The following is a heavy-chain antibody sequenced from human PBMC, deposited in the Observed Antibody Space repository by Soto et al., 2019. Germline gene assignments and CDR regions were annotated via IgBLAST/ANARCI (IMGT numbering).Heavy chain of an antibody. J-gene: IGHJ4*02. CDR2: ISYDGSNK. V-gene: IGHV3-30-3*01. D-gene: IGHD3-22*01. CDR1: GFAFSSYA. Sequence: GGSLRLSCAASGFAFSSYAMHWVRQAPGKGLEWVAVISYDGSNKYYADSVKGRFTISRDNSKNTLYLQMNSLRAEDTAVYYCAKDHSGSPDYWGQGTLVTVSS. CDR3: AKDHSGSPDY.